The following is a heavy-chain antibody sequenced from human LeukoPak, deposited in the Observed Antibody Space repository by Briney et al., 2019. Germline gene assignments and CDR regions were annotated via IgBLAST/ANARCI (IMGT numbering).Heavy chain of an antibody. CDR1: GFTFSSYG. CDR2: IITSGATT. Sequence: GGSLRLSCAASGFTFSSYGMSWVRQAPGKGLEWVSFIITSGATTSYADSVEGRFTISRDNPRNTLYMQMNSLRDEDTALYYCAIMHGYYDGSGYWVQWGQGTLVTVSS. CDR3: AIMHGYYDGSGYWVQ. J-gene: IGHJ4*02. V-gene: IGHV3-23*01. D-gene: IGHD3-22*01.